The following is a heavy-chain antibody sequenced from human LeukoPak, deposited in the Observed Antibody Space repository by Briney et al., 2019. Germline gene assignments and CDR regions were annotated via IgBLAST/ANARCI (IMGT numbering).Heavy chain of an antibody. CDR1: GFTFDDHG. D-gene: IGHD3-10*01. Sequence: GGSLRLSCAASGFTFDDHGMSWVRQPPGKGLEWVSWSSSSGSHIYTVDSVKGRFAISRDNAKNSLYLQMNSLRAEDTALYYCARGCFGELLFDHWGQGTLVTVPS. CDR3: ARGCFGELLFDH. CDR2: SSSSGSHI. V-gene: IGHV3-20*04. J-gene: IGHJ4*02.